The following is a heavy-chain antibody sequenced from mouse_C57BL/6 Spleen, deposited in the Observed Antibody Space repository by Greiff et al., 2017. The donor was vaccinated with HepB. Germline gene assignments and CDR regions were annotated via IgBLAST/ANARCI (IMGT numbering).Heavy chain of an antibody. CDR2: IHPNSGST. Sequence: QLQQPGAELVKPGASVKLSCKASGYTFTSYWMHWVKQRPGQGLEWIGMIHPNSGSTNYNEKFKSKATLTVDKSSSTAYMQLSSLTSEDSAVYYWARGGTTVVEDWYFDVWGTGTTVTVSS. J-gene: IGHJ1*03. CDR3: ARGGTTVVEDWYFDV. D-gene: IGHD1-1*01. CDR1: GYTFTSYW. V-gene: IGHV1-64*01.